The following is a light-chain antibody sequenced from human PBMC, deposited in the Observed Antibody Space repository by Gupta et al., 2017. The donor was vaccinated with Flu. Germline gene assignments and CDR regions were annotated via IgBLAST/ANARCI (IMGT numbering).Light chain of an antibody. J-gene: IGKJ2*03. CDR2: GAS. CDR1: QSVRTY. V-gene: IGKV1-39*01. CDR3: QQSYSSLDS. Sequence: DIQMTQSPSSLYASVGDRVTIACRASQSVRTYLNWYQQRPGKAPKLLIYGASSLQTGVPSRFSGSGSGTDFTLTISSLQPEDFATYYCQQSYSSLDSFGQGTKLEIK.